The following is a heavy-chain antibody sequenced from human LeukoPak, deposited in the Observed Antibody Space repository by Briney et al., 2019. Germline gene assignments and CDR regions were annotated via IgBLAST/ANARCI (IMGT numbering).Heavy chain of an antibody. CDR2: INHSGST. Sequence: SETLSLTCAVYGGSFSGYYWTFLRQPPGKGPEWIGEINHSGSTNYNPSLKSRVTIPVTTSRNEFSLRLNSVTAADTAVYYCATFRWGVGFEYWGQGTLVTVSS. CDR1: GGSFSGYY. V-gene: IGHV4-34*01. CDR3: ATFRWGVGFEY. D-gene: IGHD3-16*01. J-gene: IGHJ4*02.